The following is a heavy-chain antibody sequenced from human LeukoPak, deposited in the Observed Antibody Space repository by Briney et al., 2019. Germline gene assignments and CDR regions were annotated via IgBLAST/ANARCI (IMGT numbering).Heavy chain of an antibody. J-gene: IGHJ3*02. CDR2: ISSSSSTI. CDR3: SSGNSHAFDI. CDR1: GFTFSSYS. D-gene: IGHD4-23*01. V-gene: IGHV3-48*04. Sequence: GGSLRLSCAASGFTFSSYSLNWVRQAPGKGLEWVSYISSSSSTIYYADSVKGRFTISRDNAKNTLYLQMNNLRAEDTAVYYCSSGNSHAFDIWGQGTMVTVSS.